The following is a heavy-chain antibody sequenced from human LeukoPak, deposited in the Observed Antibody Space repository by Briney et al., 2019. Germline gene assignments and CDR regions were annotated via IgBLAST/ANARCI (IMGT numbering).Heavy chain of an antibody. CDR2: ISSSSSYI. CDR1: GFTFSSYS. V-gene: IGHV3-21*01. J-gene: IGHJ3*02. Sequence: GGSLRLSCAASGFTFSSYSMNWVRQAPGKGLEWVSSISSSSSYIYYADSVKGRFTISRDNAKNSLYLQMNSLRAEDTAVYYCARARSDDYGDYYDAFNIWGQGTMVTVSS. D-gene: IGHD4-17*01. CDR3: ARARSDDYGDYYDAFNI.